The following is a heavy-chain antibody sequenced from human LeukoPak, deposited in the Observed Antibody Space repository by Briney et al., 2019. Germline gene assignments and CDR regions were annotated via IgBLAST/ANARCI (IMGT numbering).Heavy chain of an antibody. D-gene: IGHD6-19*01. CDR2: TNPNSGYT. Sequence: ASVKVSCKASGYTFTSYDINWVRQATGQGLEWMGWTNPNSGYTGYARKFQRRVTITRDTSISTAYMELSSLRSEDTAVYYCARVAGSIDYWGQGTLVTVSS. V-gene: IGHV1-8*03. CDR3: ARVAGSIDY. CDR1: GYTFTSYD. J-gene: IGHJ4*02.